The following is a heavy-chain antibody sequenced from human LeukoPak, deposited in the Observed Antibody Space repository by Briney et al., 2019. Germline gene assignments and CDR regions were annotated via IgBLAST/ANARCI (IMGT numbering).Heavy chain of an antibody. CDR1: GYTFTSYG. D-gene: IGHD3-3*01. V-gene: IGHV1-18*01. CDR2: IGAYNGNT. CDR3: AGDSAYYVTIFGVVTTARSDY. J-gene: IGHJ4*02. Sequence: ASVKVSCKASGYTFTSYGISWVRQAPGQGLEWMGWIGAYNGNTNYAQKLQGRVTMISDTSTSTAYMELRSLRCDDTAVYYCAGDSAYYVTIFGVVTTARSDYWGQRTLVTLSS.